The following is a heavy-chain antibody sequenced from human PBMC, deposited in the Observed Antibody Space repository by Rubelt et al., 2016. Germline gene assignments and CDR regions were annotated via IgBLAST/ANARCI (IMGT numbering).Heavy chain of an antibody. Sequence: ETLSLTCTVSGGSISSSSYYWGWIRQPPGKGLEWIGSIYYSGSTYYNPSLKSRVTISVDTSKNQFSLKLSSVTAADTAVYYCARAVGNQLPPPSLYGFDYWGQGTLVTVSS. CDR1: GGSISSSSYY. D-gene: IGHD2-2*01. J-gene: IGHJ4*02. V-gene: IGHV4-39*01. CDR2: IYYSGST. CDR3: ARAVGNQLPPPSLYGFDY.